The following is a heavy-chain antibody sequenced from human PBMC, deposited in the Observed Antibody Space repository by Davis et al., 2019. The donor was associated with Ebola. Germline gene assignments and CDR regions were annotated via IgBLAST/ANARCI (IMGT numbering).Heavy chain of an antibody. V-gene: IGHV3-23*01. D-gene: IGHD3-3*01. CDR2: ISGSGGST. J-gene: IGHJ6*02. CDR3: AKGELLRFLEWKYYYYGMDV. Sequence: GGSLRLSCAASGFTFSSYAMSWVRQAPGKGLEWVSAISGSGGSTYYADSVKGRFTISRDNSKNTLYLQMNSLRAEDTAVYYCAKGELLRFLEWKYYYYGMDVWGQGTTVTVSS. CDR1: GFTFSSYA.